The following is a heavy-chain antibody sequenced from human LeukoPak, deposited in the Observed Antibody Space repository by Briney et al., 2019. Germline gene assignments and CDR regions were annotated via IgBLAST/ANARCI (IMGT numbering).Heavy chain of an antibody. D-gene: IGHD3-10*01. J-gene: IGHJ5*02. CDR2: ISTNHGNT. Sequence: ASVKVSCKASGYTFTNYGITWVRQAPGQGLEWMGWISTNHGNTNYAQKIQGRVTMTTDTSTSTAYMELRNLRSDDTAMYYCARDRPPNLLLWFGESSNWFDPWGQGTLVTVSS. V-gene: IGHV1-18*01. CDR1: GYTFTNYG. CDR3: ARDRPPNLLLWFGESSNWFDP.